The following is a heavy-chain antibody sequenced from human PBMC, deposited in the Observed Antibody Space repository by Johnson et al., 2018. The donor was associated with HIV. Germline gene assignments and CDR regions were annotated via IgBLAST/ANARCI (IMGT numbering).Heavy chain of an antibody. CDR3: ARARAGDAFDI. V-gene: IGHV3-53*01. CDR2: IYSGGST. Sequence: VQLVESGGGLIQPGGSLRLSCAASGFTVSSNYMSWVRQAPGKGLEWVSVIYSGGSTYYADSVKGRFTISRDNSKNALYLQMNSLRAEDTAVYYCARARAGDAFDIWGQGTMVTVSS. J-gene: IGHJ3*02. CDR1: GFTVSSNY. D-gene: IGHD6-13*01.